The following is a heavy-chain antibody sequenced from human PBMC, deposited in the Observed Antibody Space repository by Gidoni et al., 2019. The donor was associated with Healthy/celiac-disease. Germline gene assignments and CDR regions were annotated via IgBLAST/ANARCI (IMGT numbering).Heavy chain of an antibody. CDR2: ISSSGSTI. D-gene: IGHD4-17*01. Sequence: EVKLVESGGGLVQPGGSLRLSCAASGFTFSSYEMNWVRQAPGKGLEWVSYISSSGSTIYYADSVKGRFTISRDNAKNSLYLQMNSLRAEDTAVYYCARADVGYGDYVRRAFDIWGQGTMVTVSS. CDR1: GFTFSSYE. CDR3: ARADVGYGDYVRRAFDI. V-gene: IGHV3-48*03. J-gene: IGHJ3*02.